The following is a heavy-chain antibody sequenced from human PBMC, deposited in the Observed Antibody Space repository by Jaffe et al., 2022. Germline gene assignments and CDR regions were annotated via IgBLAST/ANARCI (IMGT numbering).Heavy chain of an antibody. D-gene: IGHD3-3*02. Sequence: EVQLVESGGGLVQPGRSLRLSCAASGFTFDDYAMHWVRQAPGKGLEWVSGISWNSGSIGYADSVKGRFTISRDNAKNSLYLQMNSLRAEDTALYYCAKDKGPHFLGYFDYWGQGTLVTVSS. CDR3: AKDKGPHFLGYFDY. J-gene: IGHJ4*02. CDR2: ISWNSGSI. V-gene: IGHV3-9*01. CDR1: GFTFDDYA.